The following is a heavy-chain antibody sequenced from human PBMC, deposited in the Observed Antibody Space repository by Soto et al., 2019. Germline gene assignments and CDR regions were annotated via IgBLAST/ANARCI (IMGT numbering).Heavy chain of an antibody. CDR1: GYTFTNYD. CDR2: MNPNIGNT. D-gene: IGHD6-6*01. J-gene: IGHJ4*02. V-gene: IGHV1-8*01. Sequence: GASVKVSCKTSGYTFTNYDVNWVRQAPGQGLEWMGWMNPNIGNTGYAEKLQGRVTMTTDTSISTAYMELRSLRSEDTAVYYCARDMEYSSSSYHWGQGTLVTVSS. CDR3: ARDMEYSSSSYH.